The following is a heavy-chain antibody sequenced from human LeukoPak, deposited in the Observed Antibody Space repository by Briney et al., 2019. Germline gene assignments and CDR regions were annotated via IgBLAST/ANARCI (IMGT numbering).Heavy chain of an antibody. CDR2: IYYSGST. CDR1: GGSVSSGSYY. CDR3: ARTWGDGYNSDY. V-gene: IGHV4-61*01. J-gene: IGHJ4*02. D-gene: IGHD5-24*01. Sequence: SETPSLTCTVSGGSVSSGSYYWSWLRQPPGKGLEWIGYIYYSGSTNYNPSLKSRVTISVDTSKNQFSLKLSSVTAADTAVYYCARTWGDGYNSDYWGQGTLVTVSS.